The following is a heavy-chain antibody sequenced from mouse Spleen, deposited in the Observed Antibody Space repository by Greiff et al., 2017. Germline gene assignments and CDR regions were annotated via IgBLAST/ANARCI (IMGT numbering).Heavy chain of an antibody. V-gene: IGHV14-3*02. CDR2: IDPANGNT. J-gene: IGHJ4*01. D-gene: IGHD4-1*01. Sequence: VQLQQSGAELVKPGASVKLSCTASGFNIKDTYMHWVKQRPEQGLEWIGRIDPANGNTKYDPKFQGKATITADTSSNTAYLQLSSLTSEDTAVYYCARTLGRRAMDYWGQGTSVTVSS. CDR3: ARTLGRRAMDY. CDR1: GFNIKDTY.